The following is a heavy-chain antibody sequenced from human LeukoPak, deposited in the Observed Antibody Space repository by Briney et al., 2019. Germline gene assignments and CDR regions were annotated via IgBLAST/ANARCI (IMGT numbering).Heavy chain of an antibody. CDR1: GFTFSSYS. V-gene: IGHV3-23*01. D-gene: IGHD3-10*01. J-gene: IGHJ4*02. CDR2: ISGSGGST. CDR3: AKEVPMVRGVKYFDY. Sequence: GGSLRLSCAASGFTFSSYSMSWVRQAPGKGLEWASAISGSGGSTYYADSVKGRFTISRDNSKNTLYLQMNSLRTEDTATYYCAKEVPMVRGVKYFDYWGQGTLVTVSS.